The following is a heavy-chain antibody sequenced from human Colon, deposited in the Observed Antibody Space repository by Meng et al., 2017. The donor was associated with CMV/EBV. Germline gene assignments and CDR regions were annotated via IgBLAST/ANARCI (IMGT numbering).Heavy chain of an antibody. D-gene: IGHD3-22*01. J-gene: IGHJ4*02. Sequence: SETLSLTCTVSGGPISSGGYYWSWIRQHPGKGLEWIGYIYYSGSTYYNPSLKSRVTISVDTSKNQFSLKLSSVTAADTAVYYCARSRVQVVGRGYSTFDYWGQGTLVTVSS. CDR2: IYYSGST. V-gene: IGHV4-31*03. CDR3: ARSRVQVVGRGYSTFDY. CDR1: GGPISSGGYY.